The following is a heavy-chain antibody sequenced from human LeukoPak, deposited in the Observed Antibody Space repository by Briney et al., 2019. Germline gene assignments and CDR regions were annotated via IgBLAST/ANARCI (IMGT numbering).Heavy chain of an antibody. CDR1: GFTVSTNY. D-gene: IGHD6-19*01. J-gene: IGHJ4*02. V-gene: IGHV3-53*01. Sequence: GGSLRLSCAASGFTVSTNYMSWVRQAPGKGLEWVSVIYSGGSTDCADSVKGRFTISRDNSKNTLYLQMNSLRAEDTAVYYCAKPRRGVYSSGWYGYWGQGTLVTVSS. CDR2: IYSGGST. CDR3: AKPRRGVYSSGWYGY.